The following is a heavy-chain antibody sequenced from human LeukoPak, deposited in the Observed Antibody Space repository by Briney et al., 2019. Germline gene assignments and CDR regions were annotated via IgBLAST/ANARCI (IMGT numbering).Heavy chain of an antibody. J-gene: IGHJ6*02. CDR3: ARIYCSSTSCYRTYYYYGMDV. D-gene: IGHD2-2*01. V-gene: IGHV1-2*02. CDR1: GYTFTGYY. Sequence: ASVKVSCKASGYTFTGYYMHWVRQAPGQGLEWMGWINPNSGGTNCAQKFQGRVTMTRDTSISTAYMELSRLRSDDTAVYYCARIYCSSTSCYRTYYYYGMDVWGQGTTVTVSS. CDR2: INPNSGGT.